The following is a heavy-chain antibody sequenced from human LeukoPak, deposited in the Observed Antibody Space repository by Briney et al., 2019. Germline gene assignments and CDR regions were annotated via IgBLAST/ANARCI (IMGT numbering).Heavy chain of an antibody. D-gene: IGHD3-3*01. J-gene: IGHJ4*02. Sequence: SGPTLVNPTQTLTLTCTFSGFSLSTSGVGVGWIRQPPGKALEWLALIYWNDDKRYSPSLKSRLTITKDTSKNQVVLTMTNMDPVDTATYYCARSLGDYDFWSGYYYFDYWGQGTLVTVSS. CDR1: GFSLSTSGVG. CDR2: IYWNDDK. CDR3: ARSLGDYDFWSGYYYFDY. V-gene: IGHV2-5*01.